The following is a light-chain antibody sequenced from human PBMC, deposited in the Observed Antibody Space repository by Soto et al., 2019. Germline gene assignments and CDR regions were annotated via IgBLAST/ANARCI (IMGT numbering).Light chain of an antibody. CDR2: DND. CDR1: SSNVGLHF. J-gene: IGLJ3*02. CDR3: GTWDNSLSAGV. V-gene: IGLV1-51*01. Sequence: QSVLTQPPSVSAAPGQKVTISCSGTSSNVGLHFVSWYQQFPGTAPKLLIYDNDQRPSGIPDRFSGSKSGTSATLGITGLQTGDEADYYCGTWDNSLSAGVFGGGTQLTVL.